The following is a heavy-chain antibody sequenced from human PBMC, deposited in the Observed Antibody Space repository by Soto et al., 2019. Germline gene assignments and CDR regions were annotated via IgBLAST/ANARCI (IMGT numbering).Heavy chain of an antibody. Sequence: SETLSLTCAVYGGSFSGYYWSWIRQPPGKGLEWIGEINHSGSTNYNPSLKSRVTISVDTSKNQFSLKLSSVTAADTAVYYCARWGSRWYYFDYWGQGTLVTVSS. CDR2: INHSGST. CDR3: ARWGSRWYYFDY. D-gene: IGHD6-19*01. CDR1: GGSFSGYY. V-gene: IGHV4-34*01. J-gene: IGHJ4*02.